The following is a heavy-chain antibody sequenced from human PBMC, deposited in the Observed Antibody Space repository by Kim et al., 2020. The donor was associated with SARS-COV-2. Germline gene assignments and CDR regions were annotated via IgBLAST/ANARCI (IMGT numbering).Heavy chain of an antibody. CDR3: ARGTFLEVLYVQH. Sequence: NPSLKRRGTISLHTSKNQFSLNLASVTAADTAVYYCARGTFLEVLYVQHWGQGTLVTVSS. V-gene: IGHV4-59*09. J-gene: IGHJ1*01. D-gene: IGHD3-3*02.